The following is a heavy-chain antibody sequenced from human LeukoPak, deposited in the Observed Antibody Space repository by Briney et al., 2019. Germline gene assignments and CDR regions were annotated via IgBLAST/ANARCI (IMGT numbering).Heavy chain of an antibody. CDR2: ISSNGGST. D-gene: IGHD3-3*01. CDR3: VKMRTYDFWTYDAFDI. J-gene: IGHJ3*02. CDR1: GFTFSSYA. Sequence: PGGSLRLSCSASGFTFSSYAVHWVRQAPGKGLKYVSAISSNGGSTYYADSVKGRFTISRDNSKNTLYLQMSSLRAEDTAVYYCVKMRTYDFWTYDAFDIWGQGTMVTVSS. V-gene: IGHV3-64D*09.